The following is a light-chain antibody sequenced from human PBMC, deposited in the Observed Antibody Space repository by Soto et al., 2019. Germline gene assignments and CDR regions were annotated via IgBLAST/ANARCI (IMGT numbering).Light chain of an antibody. CDR1: QIVTSS. V-gene: IGKV3-11*01. CDR3: QHYNSYSEA. CDR2: DTF. Sequence: EIVLTQSPATLSLSPGTGATLSCRASQIVTSSVAWYQQRPGQAPRLLIYDTFTRATGIPARFSAKGAGTDFTLTISSLEPEDSATYYCQHYNSYSEAFGQGTKVELK. J-gene: IGKJ1*01.